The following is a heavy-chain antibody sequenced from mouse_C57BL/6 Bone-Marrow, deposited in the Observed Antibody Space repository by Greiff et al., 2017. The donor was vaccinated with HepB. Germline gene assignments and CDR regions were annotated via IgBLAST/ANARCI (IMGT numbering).Heavy chain of an antibody. J-gene: IGHJ2*01. CDR2: ISYDGSN. CDR1: GYSITSGYY. Sequence: EVQLVESGPGLVKPSQSLSLTCSVTGYSITSGYYWNWIRQFPGNKLEWMGYISYDGSNNYNPSLKNRISITRDTSKNQFFLKLNSVTTEDTATYYCARDYYGSYYFDYWGQGTTLTVSS. CDR3: ARDYYGSYYFDY. V-gene: IGHV3-6*01. D-gene: IGHD1-1*01.